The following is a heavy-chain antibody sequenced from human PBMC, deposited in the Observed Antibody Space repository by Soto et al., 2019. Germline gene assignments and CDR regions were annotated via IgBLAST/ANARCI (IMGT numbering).Heavy chain of an antibody. Sequence: ASVKVSCKACGDTFTSYAMHWVRQDPGQRLEWMGWINAGNGNTKYSQKFQGRVTITRDTSASTAYMELSSLRSEDTAVYYCARSIVVVTALDYWGQGTLVTVSS. V-gene: IGHV1-3*01. CDR2: INAGNGNT. CDR3: ARSIVVVTALDY. J-gene: IGHJ4*02. D-gene: IGHD2-21*02. CDR1: GDTFTSYA.